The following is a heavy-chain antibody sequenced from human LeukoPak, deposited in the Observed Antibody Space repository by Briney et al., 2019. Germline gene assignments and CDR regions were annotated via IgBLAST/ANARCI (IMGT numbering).Heavy chain of an antibody. CDR3: ARERIEVAEAPFTS. CDR1: GFTFSSYE. Sequence: GGSLRLSCAASGFTFSSYEMNWVRQAPGKGLEWVSYISSGSTIYDADPVKGRFTISRDNAKNSLYLQMNSLRAEDTAVYYCARERIEVAEAPFTSWGQEPLVTVSS. V-gene: IGHV3-48*03. D-gene: IGHD5-24*01. J-gene: IGHJ5*02. CDR2: ISSGSTI.